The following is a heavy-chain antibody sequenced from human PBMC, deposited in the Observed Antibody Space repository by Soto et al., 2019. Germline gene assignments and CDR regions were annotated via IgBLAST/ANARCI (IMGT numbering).Heavy chain of an antibody. CDR3: TREGRGGNFAH. D-gene: IGHD2-15*01. CDR2: IVPIFDKA. CDR1: GGTFSTTG. V-gene: IGHV1-69*12. J-gene: IGHJ4*02. Sequence: QVQLVQSGAEVKKPGSSVKVSCKVSGGTFSTTGISWVRQAPGKGLEWMGAIVPIFDKANYAQKFQGRLTITAGEATGTAYMELSSLTYEDTALFFCTREGRGGNFAHWGQGTLVTVSS.